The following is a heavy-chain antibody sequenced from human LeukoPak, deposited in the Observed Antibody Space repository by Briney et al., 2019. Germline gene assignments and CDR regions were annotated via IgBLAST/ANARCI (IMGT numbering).Heavy chain of an antibody. CDR3: AIRSYRLDY. CDR2: IYYSGST. V-gene: IGHV4-59*12. J-gene: IGHJ4*02. Sequence: SETLSLTCTVSGGSISSYYWSWIRQPPGKGLEWIGYIYYSGSTNYNPSLKSRVTISVDTSKNQFSLKLSSVTAADTAVYYCAIRSYRLDYWGQGTLVTVSS. D-gene: IGHD1-26*01. CDR1: GGSISSYY.